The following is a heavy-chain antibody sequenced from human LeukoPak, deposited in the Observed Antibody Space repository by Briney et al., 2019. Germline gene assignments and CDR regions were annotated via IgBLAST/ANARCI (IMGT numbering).Heavy chain of an antibody. Sequence: GGPLRLSCAASGFSFISYGMHWVRQAPGKGLEWVGVISDDGRRKDYADSVKGRFTLYRDNSKDTLYLQMNSLRAEDTDVYYCANRPSDYGDYVSYFDYWGQGTLVTVSS. CDR1: GFSFISYG. D-gene: IGHD4-17*01. J-gene: IGHJ4*02. CDR2: ISDDGRRK. CDR3: ANRPSDYGDYVSYFDY. V-gene: IGHV3-30*18.